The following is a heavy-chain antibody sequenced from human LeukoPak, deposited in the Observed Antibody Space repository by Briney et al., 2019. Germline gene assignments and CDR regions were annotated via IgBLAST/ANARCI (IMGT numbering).Heavy chain of an antibody. D-gene: IGHD6-19*01. V-gene: IGHV4-61*01. Sequence: SETLSLTCTVSGGSVSSGSYYWSWIRQPPGKGLGWIGYIYYSGSTNYNPSLKSRVTISVDTSKNQFSLKLSSVTAADTAVYYCARGPRGWYHLHYFDYWGQGTLVTVSS. J-gene: IGHJ4*02. CDR1: GGSVSSGSYY. CDR2: IYYSGST. CDR3: ARGPRGWYHLHYFDY.